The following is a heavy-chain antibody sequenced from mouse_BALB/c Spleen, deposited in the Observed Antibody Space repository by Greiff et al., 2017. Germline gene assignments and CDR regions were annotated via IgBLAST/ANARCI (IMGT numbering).Heavy chain of an antibody. CDR1: GYAFTNYW. CDR3: ARGDLGGNFDY. J-gene: IGHJ2*01. D-gene: IGHD3-3*01. CDR2: IYPGSGNT. Sequence: VQLQQSGAELVRPGTSVKISCKASGYAFTNYWLGWVKQRPGHGLEWIGDIYPGSGNTYYNEKFKGKATLTADKSSSTAYMQLSSLTSEDSAVYFCARGDLGGNFDYWGQGTTLTVSS. V-gene: IGHV1-63*01.